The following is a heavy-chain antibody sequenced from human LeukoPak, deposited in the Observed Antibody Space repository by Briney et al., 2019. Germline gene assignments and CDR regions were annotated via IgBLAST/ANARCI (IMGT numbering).Heavy chain of an antibody. D-gene: IGHD2-15*01. J-gene: IGHJ4*02. V-gene: IGHV3-48*01. Sequence: SGGSLRLSCAASGFTFSGYGMNWVRQAPGKGLEWISYISSSGSSMNYADSVKGRFTISRDNAKNSLYLQMNSLRAEDTAVYYCARVYCSGGSCLSYFDYWGQGTLVTVSS. CDR2: ISSSGSSM. CDR3: ARVYCSGGSCLSYFDY. CDR1: GFTFSGYG.